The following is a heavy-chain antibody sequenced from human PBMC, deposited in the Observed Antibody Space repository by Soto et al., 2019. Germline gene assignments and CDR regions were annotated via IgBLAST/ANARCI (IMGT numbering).Heavy chain of an antibody. Sequence: QVQLVESGGGVVQPGRSLRLSCAASGFTFSSYGMHWVRQAPGKGLEWVAVIWYDGSNKYYADSVKGRFTISRDNSQKTLYLPINRLRGEDTAVYYCARDPYYGSGMPRQNYYYYYMDVWGKGTTVTVSS. CDR3: ARDPYYGSGMPRQNYYYYYMDV. CDR2: IWYDGSNK. J-gene: IGHJ6*03. CDR1: GFTFSSYG. V-gene: IGHV3-33*01. D-gene: IGHD3-10*01.